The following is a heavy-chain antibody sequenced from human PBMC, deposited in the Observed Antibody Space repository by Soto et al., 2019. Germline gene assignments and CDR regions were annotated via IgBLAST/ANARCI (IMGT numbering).Heavy chain of an antibody. CDR3: AKDIRAVLHAFDV. CDR1: GFTFDDYG. J-gene: IGHJ3*01. D-gene: IGHD3-10*01. V-gene: IGHV3-9*01. CDR2: ISWNSGSV. Sequence: EVQLVESGGGLVQPGGSLRLSCAASGFTFDDYGMHLVRQVPGKGLEWVSGISWNSGSVGYADSVEGRFTISRDHARNSLYLEMNSLRGDDTAFYYCAKDIRAVLHAFDVWGKGTLVAVSS.